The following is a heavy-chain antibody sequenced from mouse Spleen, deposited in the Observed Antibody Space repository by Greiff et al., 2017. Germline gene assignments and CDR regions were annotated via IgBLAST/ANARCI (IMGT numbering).Heavy chain of an antibody. D-gene: IGHD1-1*01. Sequence: EVQLVESGPGLVKPSQSLSLTCSVTGYSITSGYYWNWIRQFPGNKLEWMGYISYDGSNNYNASLKNRISITRDTSKNQFFLKLNSVTTEDTATYYCARGDAIYGSSYGYFDVWGTGTTVTVSS. J-gene: IGHJ1*03. CDR3: ARGDAIYGSSYGYFDV. CDR2: ISYDGSN. CDR1: GYSITSGYY. V-gene: IGHV3-6*01.